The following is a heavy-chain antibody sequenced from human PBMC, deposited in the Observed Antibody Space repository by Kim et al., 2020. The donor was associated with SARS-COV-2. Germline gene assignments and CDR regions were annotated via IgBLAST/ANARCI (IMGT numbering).Heavy chain of an antibody. CDR3: AREGGYSSGWYMGTNWFDP. D-gene: IGHD6-19*01. CDR2: INAGNGNT. V-gene: IGHV1-3*01. J-gene: IGHJ5*02. CDR1: GYTFTSYA. Sequence: DSVKVSCKASGYTFTSYAMHWVRQAPGQRLEWMGWINAGNGNTKYSQKFQGRVTITRDTSASTAYMELSSLRSEDTAVYYCAREGGYSSGWYMGTNWFDPWGQGTLVTVSS.